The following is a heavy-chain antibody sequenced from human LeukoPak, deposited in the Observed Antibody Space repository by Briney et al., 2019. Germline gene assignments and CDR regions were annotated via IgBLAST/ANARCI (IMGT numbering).Heavy chain of an antibody. V-gene: IGHV4-59*01. CDR2: IYYSGST. Sequence: SETLSLTCTVSGGSIRSYYWSWIRQPPGKGLEWIGYIYYSGSTDYNPSLKSRVTMSLDTSKNQFSLKLSSVTAADTAVYYCARVSLVRGAPDYYFDYWGQGTLVTVSS. J-gene: IGHJ4*02. CDR3: ARVSLVRGAPDYYFDY. D-gene: IGHD3-10*01. CDR1: GGSIRSYY.